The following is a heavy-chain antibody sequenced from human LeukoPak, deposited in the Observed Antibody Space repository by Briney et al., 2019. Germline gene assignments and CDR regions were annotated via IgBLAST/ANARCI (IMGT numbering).Heavy chain of an antibody. D-gene: IGHD3-3*01. CDR1: GGSISSGGYY. Sequence: PSETLSLTCTVSGGSISSGGYYWSWIRQPPGKGLEWIGYIYHSGSTYYNPSLKSRVTISVDRSKNQFSLKLSSVTAADTAVYYCARDPTIFGVVIPGHDAFDIWGQGTMVTVSS. CDR2: IYHSGST. V-gene: IGHV4-30-2*01. CDR3: ARDPTIFGVVIPGHDAFDI. J-gene: IGHJ3*02.